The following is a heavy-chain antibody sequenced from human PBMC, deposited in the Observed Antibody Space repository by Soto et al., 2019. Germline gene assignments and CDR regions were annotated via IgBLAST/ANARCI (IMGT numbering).Heavy chain of an antibody. V-gene: IGHV3-30*18. CDR3: AKSVYNWNDGFFDY. Sequence: QVQLVESGGGVVQPGRSLRLSCAASGFTFSSYGMHWVRQAPGKGLAWVAVISYDGINKYYADSVKGRFTISRDNSKNTLYLQMNSLIAEDTAVYYCAKSVYNWNDGFFDYWGQGTLVTVSS. J-gene: IGHJ4*02. CDR2: ISYDGINK. D-gene: IGHD1-1*01. CDR1: GFTFSSYG.